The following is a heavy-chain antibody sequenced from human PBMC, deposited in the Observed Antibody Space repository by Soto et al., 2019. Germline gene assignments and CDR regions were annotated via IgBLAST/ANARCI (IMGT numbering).Heavy chain of an antibody. CDR3: ARPRDCTSGICYSYFDY. CDR2: IYYRGST. Sequence: SETLSLTCTVSGGSISGSRYYWGWVRQPPGKGLEWVGSIYYRGSTYFNPSLKSRVIISVDTSRNQFSLQLSSVTAADTAVYYCARPRDCTSGICYSYFDYWGQGTLVTVSS. V-gene: IGHV4-39*01. D-gene: IGHD2-8*01. CDR1: GGSISGSRYY. J-gene: IGHJ4*02.